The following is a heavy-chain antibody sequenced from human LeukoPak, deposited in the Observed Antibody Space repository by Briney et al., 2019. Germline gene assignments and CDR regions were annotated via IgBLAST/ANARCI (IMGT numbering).Heavy chain of an antibody. CDR3: ARGRSPGIWGSGLLDY. D-gene: IGHD7-27*01. Sequence: RPSETLSLTCTVSSGSISTSIYYWGWIRQPPGKGLEWIGEINHSGSTNYNPSLKSRVTISVDTSKNQFSLKLSSVTAADTAVYYCARGRSPGIWGSGLLDYWGQGTLVTVSS. CDR1: SGSISTSIYY. CDR2: INHSGST. J-gene: IGHJ4*02. V-gene: IGHV4-39*07.